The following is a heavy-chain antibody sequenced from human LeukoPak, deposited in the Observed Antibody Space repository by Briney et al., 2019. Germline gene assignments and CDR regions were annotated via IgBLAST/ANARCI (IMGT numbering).Heavy chain of an antibody. V-gene: IGHV1-69*13. CDR1: GGTFSSYA. J-gene: IGHJ4*02. CDR2: IIPIFGTA. CDR3: ARETTGVAFDH. D-gene: IGHD4-17*01. Sequence: ASVKVSCKASGGTFSSYAISWVRQAPGQGLEWKGGIIPIFGTANYAQKFQGRVTITADESTSTAYMELSSLRSEDTAVYYCARETTGVAFDHWGQGTLVTVSS.